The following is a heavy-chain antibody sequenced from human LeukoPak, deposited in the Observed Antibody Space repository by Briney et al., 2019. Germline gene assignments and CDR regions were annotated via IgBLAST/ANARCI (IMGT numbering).Heavy chain of an antibody. V-gene: IGHV4-59*01. Sequence: SETLSLTCSVSGGSISSYYWNWIRQPPGKGLEWIGYIYYSGRTNYSPSLKSRVTISVDTSKNQFSLKLSSVTAADTAVYYCARVSDWNDFDYWGQGTLVTVSS. J-gene: IGHJ4*02. CDR2: IYYSGRT. D-gene: IGHD1-1*01. CDR1: GGSISSYY. CDR3: ARVSDWNDFDY.